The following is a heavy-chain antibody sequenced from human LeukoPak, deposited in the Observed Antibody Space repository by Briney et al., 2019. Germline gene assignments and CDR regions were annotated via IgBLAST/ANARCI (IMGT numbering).Heavy chain of an antibody. CDR3: ARAPVAGAELFDY. J-gene: IGHJ4*02. V-gene: IGHV4-59*01. CDR1: GGSISSYY. Sequence: SETLSLTCSVSGGSISSYYWSWLRQPPGKGLEWIGYIYYSGSTNYNPPLKSRVTISVDTSKNQFSLKLSSVTAADTAVYYCARAPVAGAELFDYWGQGTLVTVSS. D-gene: IGHD6-19*01. CDR2: IYYSGST.